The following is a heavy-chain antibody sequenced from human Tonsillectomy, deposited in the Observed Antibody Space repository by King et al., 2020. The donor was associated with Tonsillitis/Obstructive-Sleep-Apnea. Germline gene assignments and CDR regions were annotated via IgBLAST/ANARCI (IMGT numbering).Heavy chain of an antibody. CDR1: GFSLSTSGVG. V-gene: IGHV2-5*02. D-gene: IGHD3-3*01. CDR2: IYWDEDK. J-gene: IGHJ3*02. Sequence: TLKESGPTLVKPTQTLTLTCTFSGFSLSTSGVGVGWIRQPPGKALEWLALIYWDEDKRYSPSLKSRLTITKDTSKNQVVLIMTNMDPVDTATYYYAHGDYDFWSGYYRAFDIWGQGTMVTVSS. CDR3: AHGDYDFWSGYYRAFDI.